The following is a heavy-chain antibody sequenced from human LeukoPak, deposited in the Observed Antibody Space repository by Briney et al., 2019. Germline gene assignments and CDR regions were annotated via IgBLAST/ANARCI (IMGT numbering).Heavy chain of an antibody. CDR3: AIGEGRSTWGGADVYDV. CDR1: GYTFTNYG. V-gene: IGHV1-18*01. D-gene: IGHD3-16*01. CDR2: FSTYNGDT. J-gene: IGHJ3*01. Sequence: ASVKVSCKASGYTFTNYGINWVRQAPGQRPEWMGWFSTYNGDTKYAQKLKGRVTLTADTLTSTAYMELRTLISDDTATYYCAIGEGRSTWGGADVYDVWGQGTTVIVSS.